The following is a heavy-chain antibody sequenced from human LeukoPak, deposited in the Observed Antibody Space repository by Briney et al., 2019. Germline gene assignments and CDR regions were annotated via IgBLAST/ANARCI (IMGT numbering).Heavy chain of an antibody. J-gene: IGHJ4*02. CDR2: IIPIFGTA. Sequence: SVKVSCKASGGTFSSYAISWVRQAPGQGLEWMGGIIPIFGTANYAQKFQGRVTITADESTSTACMELSSLRSEDTAVYYCARLGYCSGGSCYSAALDYWGQGTLVTVSS. CDR1: GGTFSSYA. D-gene: IGHD2-15*01. V-gene: IGHV1-69*13. CDR3: ARLGYCSGGSCYSAALDY.